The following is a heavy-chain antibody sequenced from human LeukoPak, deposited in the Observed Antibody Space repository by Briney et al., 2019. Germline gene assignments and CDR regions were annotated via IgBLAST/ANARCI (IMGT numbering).Heavy chain of an antibody. V-gene: IGHV3-23*01. J-gene: IGHJ5*02. CDR3: AKDHLPYCSGGSCYPIGH. CDR1: GFTFSSYA. Sequence: GGSLRLSCAASGFTFSSYAMSWVRQAPGKGLEWVSAISGSGGSTYYADSVKGRFTISRDNSKNTLYLQMNSLRAEDTAVYYCAKDHLPYCSGGSCYPIGHWGQGTLVTVSS. CDR2: ISGSGGST. D-gene: IGHD2-15*01.